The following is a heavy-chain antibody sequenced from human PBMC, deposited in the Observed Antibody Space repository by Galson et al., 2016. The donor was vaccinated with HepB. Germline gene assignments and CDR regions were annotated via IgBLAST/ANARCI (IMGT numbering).Heavy chain of an antibody. CDR3: AKAEKWEHDF. D-gene: IGHD1/OR15-1a*01. CDR1: GFTFSNYA. CDR2: IRGDGDTT. J-gene: IGHJ4*02. V-gene: IGHV3-23*01. Sequence: SLRLSCAASGFTFSNYAMTWVRQAPGKGLEWVSGIRGDGDTTYYADSVKGRFSISRDKSKNTLFLQMNSLRAEDTAVYHCAKAEKWEHDFWGQGTLVTVSS.